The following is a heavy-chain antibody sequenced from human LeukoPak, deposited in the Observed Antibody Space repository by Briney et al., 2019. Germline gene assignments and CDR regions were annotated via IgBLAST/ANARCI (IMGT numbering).Heavy chain of an antibody. V-gene: IGHV4-39*01. J-gene: IGHJ4*02. D-gene: IGHD5-18*01. CDR3: ASTWIQLWTPNYYFDY. CDR1: GGSISSSSCD. Sequence: SETLSLTCTVSGGSISSSSCDWGWIRQPPGKGLEWFERIYYSGSTYYNPSLKSRVTISVDTSKNQFSLKLSSVTAADTAVYYCASTWIQLWTPNYYFDYWGQGTLVTVSS. CDR2: IYYSGST.